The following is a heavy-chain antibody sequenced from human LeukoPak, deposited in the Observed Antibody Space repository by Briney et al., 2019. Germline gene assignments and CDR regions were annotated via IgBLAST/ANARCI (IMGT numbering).Heavy chain of an antibody. CDR3: ARGGKATVVTM. CDR1: GGSINSYY. Sequence: SETLSLTCTVSGGSINSYYWSWIRQPAGKGLEWIGRIYSSGSTNYNPSLKSRVPMSVDTSKNQFSLKLTSVTAADTALYYCARGGKATVVTMWGQGILVTVSS. CDR2: IYSSGST. V-gene: IGHV4-4*07. D-gene: IGHD4-23*01. J-gene: IGHJ4*02.